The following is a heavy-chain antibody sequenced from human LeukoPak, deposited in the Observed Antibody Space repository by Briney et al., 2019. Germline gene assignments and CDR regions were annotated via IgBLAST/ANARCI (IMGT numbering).Heavy chain of an antibody. CDR2: IHTSGDT. Sequence: QPGGSLRLSCAASGLTGSHNYVSWVRQAPGKGLEWVSAIHTSGDTCYAGSVKGRFTISRDTSKNTLYLQINSLRVEDTAVYYCIVFGDSNHWGQGTLVTVSS. CDR1: GLTGSHNY. J-gene: IGHJ5*02. CDR3: IVFGDSNH. D-gene: IGHD4-17*01. V-gene: IGHV3-53*01.